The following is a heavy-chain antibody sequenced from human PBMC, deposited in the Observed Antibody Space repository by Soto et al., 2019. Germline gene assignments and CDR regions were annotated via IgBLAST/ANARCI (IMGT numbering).Heavy chain of an antibody. J-gene: IGHJ6*02. CDR1: GYSFTSYW. CDR2: IYPGDSDT. V-gene: IGHV5-51*01. Sequence: GESLKISCKGSGYSFTSYWIGWVRQMPGKGLEWMGIIYPGDSDTRYSPSFQGQVTISAEKSISTAYMQWSSLRASDTAMYYCASLGVLEWLLPQTYYYYGMDVWGQGTTVTVSS. D-gene: IGHD3-3*01. CDR3: ASLGVLEWLLPQTYYYYGMDV.